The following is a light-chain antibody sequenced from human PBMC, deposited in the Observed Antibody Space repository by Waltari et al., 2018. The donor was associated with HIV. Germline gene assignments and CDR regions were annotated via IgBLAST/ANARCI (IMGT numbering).Light chain of an antibody. J-gene: IGLJ3*02. CDR1: RATIGEHT. CDR3: ASWDDSLNGWV. CDR2: INS. V-gene: IGLV1-44*01. Sequence: QSVLTPPPSVSGTPGQRVSISCSPSRATIGEHTAHRLQQFPGMAPKLFVWINSHRPSGVSARFSGSKSGTSASLAISGLQSEDEADYYCASWDDSLNGWVFGGGTTLTVL.